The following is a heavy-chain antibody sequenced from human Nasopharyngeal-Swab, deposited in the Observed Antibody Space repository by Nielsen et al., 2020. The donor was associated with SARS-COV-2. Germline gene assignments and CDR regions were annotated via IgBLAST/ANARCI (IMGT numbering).Heavy chain of an antibody. D-gene: IGHD6-19*01. CDR1: GGSISSSSYY. J-gene: IGHJ6*02. CDR3: ARDWMIAVAGYYYYYGMDV. Sequence: SETLSLTCTVSGGSISSSSYYWSWIRQPAGKGLEWIGRIYTSGSTNYNPSLKSRVTISVDTSKNQFSLKLSSVTAADTAVYYCARDWMIAVAGYYYYYGMDVWGQGTTVTVSS. CDR2: IYTSGST. V-gene: IGHV4-61*02.